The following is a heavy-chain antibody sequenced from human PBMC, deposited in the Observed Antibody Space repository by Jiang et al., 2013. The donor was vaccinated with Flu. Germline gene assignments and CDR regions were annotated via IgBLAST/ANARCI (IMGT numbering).Heavy chain of an antibody. CDR2: IDGGSGGT. Sequence: GAEVKEPGASVRLSCKTSGYTFTAFPLHWVRQAPGQSLEWVALIDGGSGGTRYSQTFQGRITITRDTFASTSYMELSSLTSADTAIYYCARPYDFWGAYDYWGQGTLVTV. D-gene: IGHD3-3*01. J-gene: IGHJ4*01. V-gene: IGHV1-3*01. CDR3: ARPYDFWGAYDY. CDR1: GYTFTAFP.